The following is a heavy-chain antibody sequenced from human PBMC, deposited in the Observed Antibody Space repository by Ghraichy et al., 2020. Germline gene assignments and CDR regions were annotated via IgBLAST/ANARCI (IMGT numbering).Heavy chain of an antibody. D-gene: IGHD3-22*01. J-gene: IGHJ6*02. V-gene: IGHV3-66*02. Sequence: GGSLRLSCVASGFSVSTNYMSWVRQAPGKGLEWVSLIYSGGSTFNTDSVKGRFTMSRDNSKNTLYLQMNSLRAEDTAVYYCSGVVITLGMDVWGQGTTVNVS. CDR3: SGVVITLGMDV. CDR1: GFSVSTNY. CDR2: IYSGGST.